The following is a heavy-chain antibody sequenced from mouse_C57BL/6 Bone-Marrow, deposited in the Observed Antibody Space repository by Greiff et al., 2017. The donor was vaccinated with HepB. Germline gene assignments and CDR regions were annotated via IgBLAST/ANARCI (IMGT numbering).Heavy chain of an antibody. CDR1: GYNFTSYW. D-gene: IGHD6-5*01. Sequence: QVQLQQSGAELVKPGASVKLSCKASGYNFTSYWLHWVKQRPGQGLEWIGMIHPNSGSTNYNEKFKSKATLTVDKSSSPAYMQLSSLTSEDSAVYYCARTPCLGGGGPWFAYWGEGTLVTVSA. V-gene: IGHV1-64*01. CDR3: ARTPCLGGGGPWFAY. CDR2: IHPNSGST. J-gene: IGHJ3*01.